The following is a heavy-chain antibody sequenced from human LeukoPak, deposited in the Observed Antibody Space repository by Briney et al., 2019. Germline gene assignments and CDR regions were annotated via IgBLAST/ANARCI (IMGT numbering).Heavy chain of an antibody. J-gene: IGHJ4*02. V-gene: IGHV4-39*02. CDR1: GGSISSTSYY. Sequence: SETLSLTCTVSGGSISSTSYYWGWIRQPPGKGLEWIGSIYYSGSTYYNPSLKSRVTISVDTSKNHFSLKLSSVTAADTAVYYCARVLRWEREVGPFRGYFDYWGQGTLVTVSS. CDR3: ARVLRWEREVGPFRGYFDY. CDR2: IYYSGST. D-gene: IGHD1-26*01.